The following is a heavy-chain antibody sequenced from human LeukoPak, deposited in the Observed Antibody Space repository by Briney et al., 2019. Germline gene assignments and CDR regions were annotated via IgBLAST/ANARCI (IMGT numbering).Heavy chain of an antibody. J-gene: IGHJ3*02. Sequence: NPSETLSLTCAVYGGSFSGYYWSWIRQPPGKGLEWIGEINHSGSTNYNPSLKSRVTISVDTSKNQFSLKLSSVTAADTAVFYCARQKRWLQLKKDDAFDIWGQGTMATVSS. V-gene: IGHV4-34*01. D-gene: IGHD5-24*01. CDR1: GGSFSGYY. CDR3: ARQKRWLQLKKDDAFDI. CDR2: INHSGST.